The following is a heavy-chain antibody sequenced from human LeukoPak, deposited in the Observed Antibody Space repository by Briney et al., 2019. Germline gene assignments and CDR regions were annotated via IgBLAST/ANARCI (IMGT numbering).Heavy chain of an antibody. J-gene: IGHJ4*02. CDR1: GFTFSNYA. CDR3: AKEEGIAVVGTPNYYFAY. CDR2: ISGNSDST. D-gene: IGHD6-19*01. Sequence: GGSLRLSCAASGFTFSNYAMTWVRQAPGKGLEWVSGISGNSDSTYYADSVKGRFTISRDNSKNTLYLQMNSLRAEDTAIYYCAKEEGIAVVGTPNYYFAYWGQGTLVTVSS. V-gene: IGHV3-23*01.